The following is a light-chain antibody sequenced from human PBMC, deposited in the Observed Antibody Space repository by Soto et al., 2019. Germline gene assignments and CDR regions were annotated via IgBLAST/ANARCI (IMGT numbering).Light chain of an antibody. Sequence: QSALTQPASVSGSPGQSITISCTGTSSDVGGYNYVSWYQQHPGKAPKLMIYEVSNRPSGVSNRFSGSKSGNTASLTISGLQAEDEADYYCSSYTRSSPPYVVFGGGTKLTVL. CDR2: EVS. J-gene: IGLJ2*01. CDR3: SSYTRSSPPYVV. CDR1: SSDVGGYNY. V-gene: IGLV2-14*01.